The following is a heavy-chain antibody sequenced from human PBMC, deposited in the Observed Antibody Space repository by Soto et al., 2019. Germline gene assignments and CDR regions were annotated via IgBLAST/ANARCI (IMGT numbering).Heavy chain of an antibody. CDR3: ARDKITGLFDY. J-gene: IGHJ4*02. Sequence: SETLSLTCTVSGGSISTSDYYWGWIRQPPGKGLEWIGNIYYSGSASYNPSLKSRVAISIDTSKNQFSLKLTSVTAADTAVYYCARDKITGLFDYWGQGTLVTVSS. CDR2: IYYSGSA. V-gene: IGHV4-39*02. D-gene: IGHD2-8*02. CDR1: GGSISTSDYY.